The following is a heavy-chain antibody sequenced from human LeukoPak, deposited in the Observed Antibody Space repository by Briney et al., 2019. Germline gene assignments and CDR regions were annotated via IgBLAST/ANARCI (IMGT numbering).Heavy chain of an antibody. V-gene: IGHV3-33*01. CDR3: ARPYCSSSSCYWYFDY. J-gene: IGHJ4*02. CDR2: IWYDGSNK. D-gene: IGHD2-2*01. Sequence: PGGSLRLSCAASGFTFSSYGMHWVRQAPGKGLEWVAVIWYDGSNKYYADSVKGRFTISRDNSKNTLYLQMNSLRAEDTAVYYCARPYCSSSSCYWYFDYWGQGTLVTVSS. CDR1: GFTFSSYG.